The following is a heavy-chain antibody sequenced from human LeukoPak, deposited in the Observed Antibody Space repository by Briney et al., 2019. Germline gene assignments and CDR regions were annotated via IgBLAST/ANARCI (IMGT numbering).Heavy chain of an antibody. Sequence: GASVKVSCKASGYAFIRYHIHWVRQAPGQGLEWMGVLKLYDGSTSHAQKFQGRVTMTRDTSTSTVYMELSSLRSEDTAVYYCARAQSIFGGRIVGYWGQGTLVTVSS. CDR1: GYAFIRYH. V-gene: IGHV1-46*01. J-gene: IGHJ4*02. CDR2: LKLYDGST. CDR3: ARAQSIFGGRIVGY. D-gene: IGHD3-3*01.